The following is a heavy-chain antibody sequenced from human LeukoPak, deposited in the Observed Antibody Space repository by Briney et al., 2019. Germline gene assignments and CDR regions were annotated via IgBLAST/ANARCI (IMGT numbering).Heavy chain of an antibody. CDR3: ARVGPYSSSWAPPYYMDV. Sequence: SETLSLTCTVSGGSISSSSYYWGWIRQPPGKGLEWIGSIYYSGSTYYNPSLKSRVTISVDTSKNQFSLKLSSVTAADTAVYYCARVGPYSSSWAPPYYMDVWGKGTTVTISS. CDR1: GGSISSSSYY. V-gene: IGHV4-39*01. J-gene: IGHJ6*03. CDR2: IYYSGST. D-gene: IGHD6-13*01.